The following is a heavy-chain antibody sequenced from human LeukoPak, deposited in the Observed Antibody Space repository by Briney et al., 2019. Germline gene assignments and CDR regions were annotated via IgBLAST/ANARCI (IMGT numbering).Heavy chain of an antibody. CDR3: AQDQLAAAGRQY. Sequence: GGSLRLSCAASGFTVSSYAMSWVRQAPGKGLEWVSAISGSGGSTYYADSVKGRFTISRDNSKNTLYLQMNSLRAEDTAVYYCAQDQLAAAGRQYWGQGTLVTVSS. J-gene: IGHJ1*01. D-gene: IGHD6-13*01. V-gene: IGHV3-23*01. CDR1: GFTVSSYA. CDR2: ISGSGGST.